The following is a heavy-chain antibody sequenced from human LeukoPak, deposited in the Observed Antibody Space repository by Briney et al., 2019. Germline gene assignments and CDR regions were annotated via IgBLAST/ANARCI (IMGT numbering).Heavy chain of an antibody. V-gene: IGHV3-74*01. CDR3: ASARSPVAGHGNGY. Sequence: PGGSLRLSCAASGFTFSSYWMHWVRQAPGKGLVWVSRINSDGSSTSYADSVKGRFTISRDNAKNTLYLQMNSLRAEDTAVYYCASARSPVAGHGNGYWGQGTLVTVSS. CDR2: INSDGSST. CDR1: GFTFSSYW. D-gene: IGHD6-19*01. J-gene: IGHJ4*02.